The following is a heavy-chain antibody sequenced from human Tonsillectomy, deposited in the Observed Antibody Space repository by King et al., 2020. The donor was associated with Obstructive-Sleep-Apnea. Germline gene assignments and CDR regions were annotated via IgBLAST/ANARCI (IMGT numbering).Heavy chain of an antibody. CDR2: IYYSGST. Sequence: VQLQESGPGLVKPSQTLSLTCTVSGVSISSGGYYWSWIRQRPGKGLEWIGYIYYSGSTYYNPSLKSRVTISVDTSKNQFSLKLRPVTAADTAVFYCARGVGFYCSSTSCHATYYYGMDVWGQGTTVTVSS. J-gene: IGHJ6*02. V-gene: IGHV4-31*03. CDR1: GVSISSGGYY. CDR3: ARGVGFYCSSTSCHATYYYGMDV. D-gene: IGHD2-2*01.